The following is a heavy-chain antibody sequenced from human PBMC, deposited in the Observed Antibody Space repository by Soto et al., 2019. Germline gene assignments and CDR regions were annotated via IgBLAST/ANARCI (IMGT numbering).Heavy chain of an antibody. J-gene: IGHJ4*02. V-gene: IGHV4-59*01. CDR1: GGSISGSY. CDR3: ARSVAVPGAHIDY. D-gene: IGHD6-19*01. Sequence: TLSLPCSVSGGSISGSYCSWIPQSPGKGLEWLGYVYYTGSTNYSPSLRSRVSISVDTSKNEFSLRLSSVTAADTAVYFCARSVAVPGAHIDYWGQGTQVTDSS. CDR2: VYYTGST.